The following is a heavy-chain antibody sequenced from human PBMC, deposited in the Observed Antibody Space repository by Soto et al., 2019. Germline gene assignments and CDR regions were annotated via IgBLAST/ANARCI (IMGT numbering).Heavy chain of an antibody. V-gene: IGHV2-70*11. D-gene: IGHD6-6*01. CDR2: IDWDDDK. J-gene: IGHJ6*02. CDR3: ARIASSSSPYYYYYGMDV. Sequence: SGPTLVNPTQTLTLTCTFSGFSLSTTGMCVSWIRQPPGKALEWLARIDWDDDKYYSTSLKTRLTISKDTSKNQVVLTMTNMDPVDTATYYCARIASSSSPYYYYYGMDVWGQGTTVTVPS. CDR1: GFSLSTTGMC.